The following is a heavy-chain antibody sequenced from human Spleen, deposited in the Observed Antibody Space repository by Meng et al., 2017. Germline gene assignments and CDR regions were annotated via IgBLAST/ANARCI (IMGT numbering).Heavy chain of an antibody. CDR1: GFTFDDYA. J-gene: IGHJ4*02. CDR2: ISWNSGSI. CDR3: ARDQVWTYYYGSGNYYTY. V-gene: IGHV3-9*01. D-gene: IGHD3-10*01. Sequence: SLKISCAASGFTFDDYAMHWVRQAPGKGLEWVSGISWNSGSIRYADSVKGRFTISRDNSKNTLYLQMNSLRAEDTAVYYYARDQVWTYYYGSGNYYTYWGQGTLVTVAS.